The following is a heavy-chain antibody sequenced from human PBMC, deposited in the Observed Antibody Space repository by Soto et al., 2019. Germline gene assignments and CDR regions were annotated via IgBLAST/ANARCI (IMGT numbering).Heavy chain of an antibody. CDR3: AGSFQYCSGGSCYSRGDYYYYYGMDV. D-gene: IGHD2-15*01. CDR2: IDPSDSYT. CDR1: GYSFTSYW. V-gene: IGHV5-10-1*01. J-gene: IGHJ6*02. Sequence: GESLKISCKGSGYSFTSYWIRWVRQMPGKGLEWMGRIDPSDSYTNYSPSFQGHVTISADKSISTAYLQWSSLKASDTAMYYCAGSFQYCSGGSCYSRGDYYYYYGMDVWGQGTTVTVSS.